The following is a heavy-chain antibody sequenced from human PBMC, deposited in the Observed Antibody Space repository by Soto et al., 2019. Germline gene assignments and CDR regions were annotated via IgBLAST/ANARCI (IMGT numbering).Heavy chain of an antibody. J-gene: IGHJ3*02. CDR2: SRSKAKSYTT. CDR1: AFTFTDYY. V-gene: IGHV3-72*01. Sequence: EVQLVESGGGLVQPGGSLRLSCAASAFTFTDYYVDWVRQAPGKGLEWVGGSRSKAKSYTTNYAASVKGRFTMSRGDYNNLVSLEMTSQIPGDTAVYYCTTIGPMVTPSNEAFDIWGQGTMVTVSA. CDR3: TTIGPMVTPSNEAFDI. D-gene: IGHD4-17*01.